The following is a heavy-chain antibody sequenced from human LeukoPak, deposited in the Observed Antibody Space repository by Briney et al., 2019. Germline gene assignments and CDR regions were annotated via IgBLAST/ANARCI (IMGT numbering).Heavy chain of an antibody. CDR3: ARSITNSGWFDP. CDR2: MYYSGST. CDR1: GGSISSYY. Sequence: SETLSLTCTVSGGSISSYYWSWIRQPPGKGLEWIGHMYYSGSTNYNPSLKSRVTISGDTSKKQFSLKLSSVTAADTAVYFCARSITNSGWFDPWGQGTLVTVSS. D-gene: IGHD1-26*01. V-gene: IGHV4-59*01. J-gene: IGHJ5*02.